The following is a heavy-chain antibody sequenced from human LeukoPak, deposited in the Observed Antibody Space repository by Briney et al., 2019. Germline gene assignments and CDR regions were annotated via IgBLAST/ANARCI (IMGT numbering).Heavy chain of an antibody. D-gene: IGHD4-17*01. V-gene: IGHV4-34*01. Sequence: SETLSLTCAVYGGSFSGYYWSWIRQPPGKGLEWIGEINHSGSTNYNPSLKSRVTISVDTSKNQFSLKLSSVTAADTAVYYCARASYGDYFDYWGQGTLVTVSS. CDR3: ARASYGDYFDY. J-gene: IGHJ4*02. CDR1: GGSFSGYY. CDR2: INHSGST.